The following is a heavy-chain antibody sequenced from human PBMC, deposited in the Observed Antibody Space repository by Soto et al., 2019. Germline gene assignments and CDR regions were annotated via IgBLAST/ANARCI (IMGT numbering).Heavy chain of an antibody. CDR3: ARPKGSYSSGYYYFDY. D-gene: IGHD6-19*01. CDR2: IIPLFGTA. Sequence: SVKVSCKTSGGTFSTYAIYWVRQAPGRGLEWMGAIIPLFGTADYAQKFQGRVTITADESTSTAYMELSSLRSEDTAVYYCARPKGSYSSGYYYFDYWGQGTLVTVSS. CDR1: GGTFSTYA. J-gene: IGHJ4*02. V-gene: IGHV1-69*13.